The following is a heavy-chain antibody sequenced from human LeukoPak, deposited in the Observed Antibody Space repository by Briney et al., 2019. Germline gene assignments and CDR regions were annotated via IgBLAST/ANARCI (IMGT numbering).Heavy chain of an antibody. CDR2: IDHIGRT. D-gene: IGHD2-2*01. CDR1: GGSFQSFY. J-gene: IGHJ6*03. V-gene: IGHV4-34*01. CDR3: ARPVDCSSTICTGPMDV. Sequence: SETLSLTCAVYGGSFQSFYWTWVRQFPGRGLAWSGEIDHIGRTKYNPSLKSRLTISIDRSKNQFSLRLASVTAADTAVYFCARPVDCSSTICTGPMDVWGRGTTVTVSS.